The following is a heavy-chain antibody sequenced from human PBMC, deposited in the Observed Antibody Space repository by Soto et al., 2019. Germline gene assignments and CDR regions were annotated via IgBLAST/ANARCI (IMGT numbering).Heavy chain of an antibody. CDR3: ARVLGYCSGGSCYRLWGYYYYMDV. CDR2: MNPNSGNT. CDR1: GYTFTSYD. D-gene: IGHD2-15*01. Sequence: ASVKVSCKASGYTFTSYDINWVRQATGQGLEWMGWMNPNSGNTGYAQKFQGRVTMTRNTSISTAYMELSSLRSEDTAVYYCARVLGYCSGGSCYRLWGYYYYMDVWGKGTTVTVSS. V-gene: IGHV1-8*01. J-gene: IGHJ6*03.